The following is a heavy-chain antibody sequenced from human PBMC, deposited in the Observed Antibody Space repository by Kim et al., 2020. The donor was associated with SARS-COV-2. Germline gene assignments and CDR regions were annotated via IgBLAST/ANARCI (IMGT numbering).Heavy chain of an antibody. J-gene: IGHJ4*02. V-gene: IGHV3-15*01. Sequence: GGSLRLSCAASRFTFINAWMSWVRQAPGKGLEWVGRIKANADGGTTDYADPVKGRFTISRDDSTNTLYLQMNGLKTEDSAVYYCTTLQMATTIPDYWGQGTRVTVSS. D-gene: IGHD1-1*01. CDR2: IKANADGGTT. CDR1: RFTFINAW. CDR3: TTLQMATTIPDY.